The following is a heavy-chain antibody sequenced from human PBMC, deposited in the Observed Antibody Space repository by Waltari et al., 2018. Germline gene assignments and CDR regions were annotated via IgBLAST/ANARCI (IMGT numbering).Heavy chain of an antibody. D-gene: IGHD3-9*01. CDR3: ASRNPYYDILTGSRDAFDI. J-gene: IGHJ3*02. CDR1: GYYISSGYY. Sequence: QVQLQESGPGLVKPSETLSLTCAVSGYYISSGYYWGWIRQPPGKGLEWIGSIYHSGSTYYNPSLKSRVTISVDTSKNQFSLKLSSVTAADTAVYYCASRNPYYDILTGSRDAFDIWGQGTMVTVSS. CDR2: IYHSGST. V-gene: IGHV4-38-2*01.